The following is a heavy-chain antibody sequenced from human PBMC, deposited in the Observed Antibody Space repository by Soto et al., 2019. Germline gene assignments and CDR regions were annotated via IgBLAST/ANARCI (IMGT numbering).Heavy chain of an antibody. V-gene: IGHV3-9*01. J-gene: IGHJ4*02. CDR1: GFTFDDYA. CDR3: AKGLPLHGDYGGCFDY. D-gene: IGHD4-17*01. Sequence: HLGGSLRPSCAASGFTFDDYAMHWVRQAPGKGLEWVSGISWNSGSIGYADSVKGRFTISRDNAKNSLYLQMNSLRAEDTALYYCAKGLPLHGDYGGCFDYWGQGTLVTVSS. CDR2: ISWNSGSI.